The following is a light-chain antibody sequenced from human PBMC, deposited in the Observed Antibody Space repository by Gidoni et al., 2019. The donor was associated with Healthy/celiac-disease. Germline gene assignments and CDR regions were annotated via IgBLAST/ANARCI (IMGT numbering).Light chain of an antibody. J-gene: IGKJ1*01. CDR2: GAS. CDR1: QSVSSSY. CDR3: QQYGSSPKT. V-gene: IGKV3-20*01. Sequence: EIVLTQSPGTLSLSPGERATLSCRASQSVSSSYLAWYQHKPGQAPRLLIYGASSRATVIPDRFSGSGSGTYLTLTISRLEPEDFAVYYCQQYGSSPKTFGQGTKVEIK.